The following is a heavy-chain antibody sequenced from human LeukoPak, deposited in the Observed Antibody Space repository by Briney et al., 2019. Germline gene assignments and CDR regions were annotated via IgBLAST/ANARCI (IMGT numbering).Heavy chain of an antibody. J-gene: IGHJ4*02. D-gene: IGHD3-22*01. CDR2: IYPGDSDT. V-gene: IGHV5-51*01. Sequence: GESLKISCKGSGYSFTSYWIGWVRQMPRKGLEWMGIIYPGDSDTRYSPSFQGQVTISTDKSISTAYLQWSSLKASDTAMYYCARHYDSSGYYSDYWGQGTLVTVSS. CDR1: GYSFTSYW. CDR3: ARHYDSSGYYSDY.